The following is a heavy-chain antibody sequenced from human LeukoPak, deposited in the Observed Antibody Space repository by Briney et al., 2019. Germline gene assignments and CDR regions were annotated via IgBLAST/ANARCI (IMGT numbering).Heavy chain of an antibody. CDR2: IYPGDSDT. D-gene: IGHD3/OR15-3a*01. CDR1: GYSFTSYW. J-gene: IGHJ4*02. CDR3: ARRFGTGRFDY. V-gene: IGHV5-51*01. Sequence: GEPLKISCKSSGYSFTSYWIGWVRQMPGKGLEWMGIIYPGDSDTRYSPSFQGQVTISVDKSISTAYVQWSSLKASDTAMYYCARRFGTGRFDYWGQGTLVTVSS.